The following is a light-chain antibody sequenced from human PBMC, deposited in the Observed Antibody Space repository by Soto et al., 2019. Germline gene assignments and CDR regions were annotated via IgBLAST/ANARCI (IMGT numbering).Light chain of an antibody. CDR2: QAS. Sequence: DIQMTQSPSTLSASVGERVTITCRASQTINEWLAWYQQKIGKAPKVLIYQASTLASAVPSRFSGSGSGTTFTLTISSLQPDDSATYDCQHYNSYPYSFGQGTKLEI. V-gene: IGKV1-5*03. CDR1: QTINEW. CDR3: QHYNSYPYS. J-gene: IGKJ2*03.